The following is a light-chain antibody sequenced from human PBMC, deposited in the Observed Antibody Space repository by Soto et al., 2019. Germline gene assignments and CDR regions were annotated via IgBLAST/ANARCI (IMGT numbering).Light chain of an antibody. CDR3: QSYDSTLSARYV. V-gene: IGLV1-40*01. CDR2: GNN. Sequence: QLVLTQPPSVSGAPGQRVTISCTGSSSNIGANYDVHWYQHRPGTAPKLLIFGNNNRPSGVPDRFSGSKSGTSASLAITGLQAEDEGDYYCQSYDSTLSARYVFGTGTQLTVL. CDR1: SSNIGANYD. J-gene: IGLJ1*01.